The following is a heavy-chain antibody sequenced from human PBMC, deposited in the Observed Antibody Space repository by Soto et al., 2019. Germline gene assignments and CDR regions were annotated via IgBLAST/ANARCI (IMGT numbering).Heavy chain of an antibody. CDR3: AREDTDYPGY. Sequence: QVQLVQSGAEVKKPGASVKVSCKASGYTFTDYYLHWVRQAPGQGFEWMGWINPHSGGTNYAQKFQGRVTMTRDTSISTAFLELSRVRSDDTAVYYCAREDTDYPGYWGQGTLVTVSS. J-gene: IGHJ4*02. CDR2: INPHSGGT. CDR1: GYTFTDYY. D-gene: IGHD3-10*01. V-gene: IGHV1-2*02.